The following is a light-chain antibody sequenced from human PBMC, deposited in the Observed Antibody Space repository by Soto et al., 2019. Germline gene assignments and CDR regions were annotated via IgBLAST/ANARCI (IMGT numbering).Light chain of an antibody. CDR1: QSISSW. CDR3: QQYNSYPQT. V-gene: IGKV1-5*01. J-gene: IGKJ1*01. CDR2: DAS. Sequence: DIQMTQSPXTLXXXVGDRVTITCRASQSISSWLAWYQQKPEKAPKLLIYDASILESGVPSRXSXXXXXXXXXXXISSLQPDDFATYYCQQYNSYPQTFGQGTKVEIK.